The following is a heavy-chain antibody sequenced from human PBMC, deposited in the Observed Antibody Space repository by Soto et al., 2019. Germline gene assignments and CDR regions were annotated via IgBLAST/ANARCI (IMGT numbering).Heavy chain of an antibody. V-gene: IGHV1-46*01. CDR3: ARDQGITTFGVYSMYYYGMDV. Sequence: GASVKVSCKASGYTFTSTWMHWVRQAPGQGLEWMGIINPYGGAATYAEKFQGRVTMTRDTSTATDYMELSSLRSDDTAVYYCARDQGITTFGVYSMYYYGMDVWGQGTTVTVSS. D-gene: IGHD3-3*01. CDR1: GYTFTSTW. CDR2: INPYGGAA. J-gene: IGHJ6*02.